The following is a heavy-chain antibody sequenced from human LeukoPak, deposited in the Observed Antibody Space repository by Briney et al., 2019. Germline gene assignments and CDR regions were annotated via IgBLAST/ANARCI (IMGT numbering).Heavy chain of an antibody. V-gene: IGHV1-8*03. CDR3: ARAATAHDAFDI. CDR2: MNPNSGNT. CDR1: GYTFTGYY. Sequence: ASVKVSCKASGYTFTGYYMHWVRQATGQGLEWMGWMNPNSGNTGYAQKFQGRVTITRNTSISTAYMELSSLRSEDTAVYYCARAATAHDAFDIWGQGTMVTVSS. D-gene: IGHD2-15*01. J-gene: IGHJ3*02.